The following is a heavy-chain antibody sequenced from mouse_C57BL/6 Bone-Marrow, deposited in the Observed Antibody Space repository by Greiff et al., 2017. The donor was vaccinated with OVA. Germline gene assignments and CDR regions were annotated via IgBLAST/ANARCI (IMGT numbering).Heavy chain of an antibody. CDR3: ARIGTVVPYYAMDY. J-gene: IGHJ4*01. D-gene: IGHD1-1*01. CDR2: ISSGSSTI. CDR1: GFTFSDYG. Sequence: EVKLMESGGGLVKPGGSLKLSCAASGFTFSDYGMHWVRQAPEKGLEWVAYISSGSSTIYYADTVKGRFTISRDNAKNTLFLQMTSLRSEDTAMYYCARIGTVVPYYAMDYWGQGTSVTVSS. V-gene: IGHV5-17*01.